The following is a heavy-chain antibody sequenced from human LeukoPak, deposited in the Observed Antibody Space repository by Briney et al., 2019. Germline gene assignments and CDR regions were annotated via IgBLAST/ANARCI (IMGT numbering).Heavy chain of an antibody. J-gene: IGHJ6*03. D-gene: IGHD3-10*01. V-gene: IGHV3-23*01. CDR1: GFTFSSYA. CDR2: ISGSGGST. CDR3: ARRSPHSKYYYGSGSYCPMDV. Sequence: PGGSLRLSCAASGFTFSSYAMSWVRQAPGKGLEWVSAISGSGGSTYYADSVKGRFTISRDNSKNTLYLQMNSLRAEDTAVYYCARRSPHSKYYYGSGSYCPMDVWGKGTTVTVSS.